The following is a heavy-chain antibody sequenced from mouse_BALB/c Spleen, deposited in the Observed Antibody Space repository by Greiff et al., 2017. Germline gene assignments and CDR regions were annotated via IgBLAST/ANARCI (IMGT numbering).Heavy chain of an antibody. CDR2: IWSGGST. Sequence: VKLVESGPGLVQPSQSLSITCTVSGFSLTSYGVHWVRQSPGKGLEWLGVIWSGGSTDYNAAFISRLSISKDNSKSQVFFKMNSLQANDTAIYYCARSYGSSYYYAMDYWGQGTSVTVSS. J-gene: IGHJ4*01. CDR1: GFSLTSYG. D-gene: IGHD1-1*01. CDR3: ARSYGSSYYYAMDY. V-gene: IGHV2-2*02.